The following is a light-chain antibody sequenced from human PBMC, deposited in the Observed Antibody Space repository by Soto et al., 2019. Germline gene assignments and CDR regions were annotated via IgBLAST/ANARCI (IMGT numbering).Light chain of an antibody. CDR3: QQYNNWPPLT. CDR1: QSVSSN. V-gene: IGKV3-15*01. Sequence: EIVMTQSPATLSVSPGERATLSCRASQSVSSNLAWYQQKPGQAPRLLIYGASTRATGIPARLRGSGSGTEFKLTVSSLKSEDFAVYYCQQYNNWPPLTFGGGTKVEIK. CDR2: GAS. J-gene: IGKJ4*01.